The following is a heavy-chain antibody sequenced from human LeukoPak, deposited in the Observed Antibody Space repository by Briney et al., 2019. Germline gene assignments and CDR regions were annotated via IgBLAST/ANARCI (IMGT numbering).Heavy chain of an antibody. V-gene: IGHV1-69*13. CDR2: IIPIFGTA. CDR1: GGTFSSYA. J-gene: IGHJ4*02. Sequence: ASVKVSCKASGGTFSSYAISWVRQAPGQGLEWMGGIIPIFGTANYAQKFQGRVTITADESTSTAYMELSSLRAEDTAVYYCAKISPTPRETYYDFWSGYEFVDYWGQGTLVTVSS. D-gene: IGHD3-3*01. CDR3: AKISPTPRETYYDFWSGYEFVDY.